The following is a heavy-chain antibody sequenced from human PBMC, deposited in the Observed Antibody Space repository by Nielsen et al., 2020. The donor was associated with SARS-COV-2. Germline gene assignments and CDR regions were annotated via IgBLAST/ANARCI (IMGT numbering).Heavy chain of an antibody. CDR1: GFRFDYYG. Sequence: GESLKISCAASGFRFDYYGMSWVRQVPGKGLEWICGINWTGDSTGYGASVKGRFTISRDNAKNSLYLQMNSLRAEDTALYYCARDPTTQRMSYGMDVWGQGTMVTVSS. D-gene: IGHD4-17*01. CDR3: ARDPTTQRMSYGMDV. CDR2: INWTGDST. V-gene: IGHV3-20*04. J-gene: IGHJ6*02.